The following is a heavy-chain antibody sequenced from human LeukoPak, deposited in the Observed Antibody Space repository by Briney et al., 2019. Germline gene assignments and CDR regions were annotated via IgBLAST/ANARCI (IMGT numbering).Heavy chain of an antibody. CDR3: ARGRGYSGYDDY. Sequence: PGGSLRLSCAASGFTFSSYSINWVRQAPGKGLEWGSSISSSSSYINYADSVKGTFTISRDNAKNSLYLQMNSLRAEDTAVYSCARGRGYSGYDDYWGQGTLVTVSS. CDR2: ISSSSSYI. V-gene: IGHV3-21*01. D-gene: IGHD5-12*01. CDR1: GFTFSSYS. J-gene: IGHJ4*02.